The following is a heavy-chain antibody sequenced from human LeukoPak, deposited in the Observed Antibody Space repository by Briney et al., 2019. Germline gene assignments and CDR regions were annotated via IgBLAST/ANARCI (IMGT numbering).Heavy chain of an antibody. CDR2: INPSSGNT. V-gene: IGHV1-46*01. CDR3: ARERVGATFFDY. Sequence: ASVKVSCRSSGYTFTRYYLHWVRQAPGQGLDWMGMINPSSGNTTYAQKFQGRVTVTRDTSASTVYMELSSLRSEDTAVYYCARERVGATFFDYWGQGTLVTVSS. J-gene: IGHJ4*02. CDR1: GYTFTRYY. D-gene: IGHD1-26*01.